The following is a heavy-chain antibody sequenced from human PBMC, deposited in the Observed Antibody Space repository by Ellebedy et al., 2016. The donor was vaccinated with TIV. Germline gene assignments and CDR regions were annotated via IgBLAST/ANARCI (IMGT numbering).Heavy chain of an antibody. V-gene: IGHV1-69*06. D-gene: IGHD6-19*01. J-gene: IGHJ4*02. CDR3: ARDRGSSGWYGSLSY. CDR1: GGTFSDYA. Sequence: AASVKVSCKASGGTFSDYAISWVRHAPGQGLEWMGGIIPIFGTAANYAQKFQDRVTITADKSTNTAYMELSSLRSEDTAVYYCARDRGSSGWYGSLSYWGQGTLVTVSS. CDR2: IIPIFGTAA.